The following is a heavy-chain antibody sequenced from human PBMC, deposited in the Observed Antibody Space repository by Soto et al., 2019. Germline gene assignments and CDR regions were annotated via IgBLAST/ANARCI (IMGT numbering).Heavy chain of an antibody. CDR3: AKVGGRAALWYYGMDV. J-gene: IGHJ6*01. D-gene: IGHD6-6*01. CDR2: ISYDGSNK. Sequence: QVQLVESGGGVVQPGRSLRLSCAASGFTFSSYGMHWVRQAPGKGLEWVAVISYDGSNKYYADSVKGRFTISRDNSKNTLYVQMNSLRAEDTAVYYCAKVGGRAALWYYGMDVW. V-gene: IGHV3-30*18. CDR1: GFTFSSYG.